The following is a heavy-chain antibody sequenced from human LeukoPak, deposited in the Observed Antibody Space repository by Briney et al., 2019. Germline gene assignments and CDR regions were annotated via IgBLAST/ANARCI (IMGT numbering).Heavy chain of an antibody. CDR2: SHNDGRT. Sequence: SETLSLTCTVSGGSLGDTITWGWVRQPPGEGLEWIGNSHNDGRTAPSPSLRSRITLSLDTSTNQFSLKLRYATAADTAFYYCARVLTAAGLDFWGQGILVTISS. D-gene: IGHD6-25*01. V-gene: IGHV4-39*07. CDR1: GGSLGDTIT. J-gene: IGHJ4*02. CDR3: ARVLTAAGLDF.